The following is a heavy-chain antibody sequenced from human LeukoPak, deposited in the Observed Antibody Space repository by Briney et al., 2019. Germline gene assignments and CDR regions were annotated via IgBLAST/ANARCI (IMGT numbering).Heavy chain of an antibody. CDR1: GFSLSDYY. V-gene: IGHV3-11*04. CDR2: IGTSGSIK. Sequence: GGSLRLSCAASGFSLSDYYMTWIRQAPGKGLEWVSYIGTSGSIKYYADSVTGRFTISRDNAKNSLYLQMNSLRAEDTAVYYCAIFKLRSGYDPFDYGGQGTLVTVSS. J-gene: IGHJ4*02. CDR3: AIFKLRSGYDPFDY. D-gene: IGHD5-12*01.